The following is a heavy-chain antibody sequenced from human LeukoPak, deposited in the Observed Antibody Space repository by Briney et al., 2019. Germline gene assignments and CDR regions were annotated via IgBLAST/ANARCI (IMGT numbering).Heavy chain of an antibody. V-gene: IGHV4-39*01. CDR2: IYYSGST. D-gene: IGHD3-16*01. CDR1: GGSISSSSYY. CDR3: ASQPLVGANHYGMDV. J-gene: IGHJ6*02. Sequence: SETLSLTCTVSGGSISSSSYYWGWIRQPPGKGLVWFGSIYYSGSTYYNPSLKSRVTISVDTSKNQSSLKLSSVTAADTAVYYCASQPLVGANHYGMDVWGQGTTVTVSS.